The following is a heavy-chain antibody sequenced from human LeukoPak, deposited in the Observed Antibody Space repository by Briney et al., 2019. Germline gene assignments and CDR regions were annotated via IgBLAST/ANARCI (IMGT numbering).Heavy chain of an antibody. CDR1: GFTFSSYW. Sequence: GGSLRLSCAASGFTFSSYWMSWVRQAPRKGLECVANIKQDGSEKYYVDSVKGRFTISRDNAKNSLYLQMNSLRAEDTAVYYCARGLNSGYDSGGYWGQGTLVTVSS. J-gene: IGHJ4*02. CDR2: IKQDGSEK. D-gene: IGHD5-12*01. CDR3: ARGLNSGYDSGGY. V-gene: IGHV3-7*01.